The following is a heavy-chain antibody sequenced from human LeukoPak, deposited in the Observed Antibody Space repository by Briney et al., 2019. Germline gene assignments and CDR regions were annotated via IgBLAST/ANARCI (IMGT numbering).Heavy chain of an antibody. CDR1: GYPFTRNA. Sequence: ASVKVSFKASGYPFTRNAMHWVRPAPGQRLGWMGWINTGNGVTKYSQKFQGRVTITRDISASTVYMELSSLTSEDTAVYYCARGRILLWFGDSPDFDYWGQGTLVTVSS. J-gene: IGHJ4*02. CDR2: INTGNGVT. CDR3: ARGRILLWFGDSPDFDY. V-gene: IGHV1-3*04. D-gene: IGHD3-10*01.